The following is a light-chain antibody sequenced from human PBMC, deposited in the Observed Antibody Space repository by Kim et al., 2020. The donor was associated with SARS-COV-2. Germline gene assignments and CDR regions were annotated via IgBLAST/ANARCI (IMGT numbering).Light chain of an antibody. Sequence: ASVGDRIPIACRASQSISNWLAWYQNKPGQAPKLLIYNASSLESGVPSRFSGSGVGTEFTLPISSLQPDDFATYYCQHYNNYPWTFGQGTKVDIK. CDR2: NAS. CDR3: QHYNNYPWT. CDR1: QSISNW. V-gene: IGKV1-5*03. J-gene: IGKJ1*01.